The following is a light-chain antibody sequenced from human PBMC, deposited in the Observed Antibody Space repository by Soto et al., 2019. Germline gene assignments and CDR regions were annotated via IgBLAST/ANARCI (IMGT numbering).Light chain of an antibody. J-gene: IGKJ5*01. V-gene: IGKV3D-20*02. CDR3: QQYNNWPAIT. Sequence: EFVLTQSPGTLSLSPGERATLSCRASQTVRNNYLAWYQQKPGQAPRLLIYDASSRATGIPDRFSGSGCGTEFTLTISSLQSEDFAVYYCQQYNNWPAITFGQGTRLEIK. CDR1: QTVRNNY. CDR2: DAS.